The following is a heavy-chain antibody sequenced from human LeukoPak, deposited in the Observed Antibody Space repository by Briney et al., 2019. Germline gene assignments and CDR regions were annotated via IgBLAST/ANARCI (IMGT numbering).Heavy chain of an antibody. CDR1: GFTFSSYS. D-gene: IGHD2-2*02. CDR2: ISSSSSYI. CDR3: ASTLHVVVPAAIGYFDY. V-gene: IGHV3-21*01. J-gene: IGHJ4*02. Sequence: PGGSLRLSCAASGFTFSSYSMNWVRQAPGKGLEWVSSISSSSSYIYYADSVKGRFTISRDNAKNSLYLQMNSLRAEDTAGYYCASTLHVVVPAAIGYFDYWGXXTLVTVSS.